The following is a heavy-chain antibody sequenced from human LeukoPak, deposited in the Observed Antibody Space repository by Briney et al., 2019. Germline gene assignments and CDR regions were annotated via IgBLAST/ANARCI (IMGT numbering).Heavy chain of an antibody. CDR2: ISAYNGNT. CDR3: ARVGRGGVRFGELTY. J-gene: IGHJ4*02. V-gene: IGHV1-18*01. Sequence: ASVKVSCKASGYTFTSYGISWVRQAPGQGLEWMGWISAYNGNTNYAQKLQGRVTMTTDTSTSTAYMELRSLRSDDTAVYYCARVGRGGVRFGELTYWGQGTLVTVSS. D-gene: IGHD3-10*01. CDR1: GYTFTSYG.